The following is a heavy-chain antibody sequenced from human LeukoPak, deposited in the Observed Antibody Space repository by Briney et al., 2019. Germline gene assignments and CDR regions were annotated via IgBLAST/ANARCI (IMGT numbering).Heavy chain of an antibody. CDR1: GGSISSYY. D-gene: IGHD2-21*01. CDR3: VRDSVLYSDAFDI. Sequence: SETLSLTCTVSGGSISSYYWSWIRQPSGKGLKWIGYIYYSGSTNYNPSLKSRVTISVDTSKNQFSLKLSSVTAADTAVYYCVRDSVLYSDAFDIWGQGTMVTVSS. CDR2: IYYSGST. J-gene: IGHJ3*02. V-gene: IGHV4-59*01.